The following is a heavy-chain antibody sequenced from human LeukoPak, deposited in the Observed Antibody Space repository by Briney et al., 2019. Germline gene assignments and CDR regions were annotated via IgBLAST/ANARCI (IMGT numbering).Heavy chain of an antibody. Sequence: SGGSLRLSCAASGFTFSSYAMSWVRQAPGKGLEWVSAISGSGGSTYYADSVKGRFTISRDNSKNTLYLQMNSLRAEDTAVYYCASRGVVIDADYYYGMDVWGQGTTVTVSS. V-gene: IGHV3-23*01. J-gene: IGHJ6*02. CDR2: ISGSGGST. CDR3: ASRGVVIDADYYYGMDV. D-gene: IGHD3-3*01. CDR1: GFTFSSYA.